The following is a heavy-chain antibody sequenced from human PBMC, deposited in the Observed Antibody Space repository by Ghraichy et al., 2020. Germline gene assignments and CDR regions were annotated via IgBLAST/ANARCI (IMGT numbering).Heavy chain of an antibody. Sequence: SQTLSLTCTVSGGSISSYYWSWIRQPAGRGLEWIGRIYSSGSTNYNPSLKSRVTMSVDTSKNQFSLKLSSVTAADTAVYYCARNPGDRTGYTSSWYDSWGQGTLVTLSS. CDR3: ARNPGDRTGYTSSWYDS. CDR2: IYSSGST. J-gene: IGHJ5*01. CDR1: GGSISSYY. D-gene: IGHD6-13*01. V-gene: IGHV4-4*07.